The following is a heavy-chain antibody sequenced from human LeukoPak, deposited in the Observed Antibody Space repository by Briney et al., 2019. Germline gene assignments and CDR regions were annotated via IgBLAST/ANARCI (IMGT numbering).Heavy chain of an antibody. D-gene: IGHD4-17*01. CDR2: IFSNDEK. J-gene: IGHJ5*02. Sequence: SGPVLVKPTETLTLTCTVSGFSLSNARMGVSWIRQPPGRALEWLAHIFSNDEKSYSTSLKSRLTISKDTSKSQVVLTMTNMDPVDTATYYCARIYTDYGDYVSDTWGQGTLVTVSS. CDR1: GFSLSNARMG. CDR3: ARIYTDYGDYVSDT. V-gene: IGHV2-26*01.